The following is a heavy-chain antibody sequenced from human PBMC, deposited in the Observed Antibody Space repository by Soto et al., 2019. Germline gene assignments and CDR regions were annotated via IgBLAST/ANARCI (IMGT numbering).Heavy chain of an antibody. V-gene: IGHV4-34*01. CDR1: GGSFSGYY. CDR3: ARAPYYDILTGLYYCYYGMDV. D-gene: IGHD3-9*01. Sequence: SETLSLTCAVYGGSFSGYYWSWIRQPPGKGLEWIGEINHSGSTNYNPSLKSRVTISVDTSKNQFSLKLSSVTAADTAVYYCARAPYYDILTGLYYCYYGMDVWGQGTTVTAP. J-gene: IGHJ6*02. CDR2: INHSGST.